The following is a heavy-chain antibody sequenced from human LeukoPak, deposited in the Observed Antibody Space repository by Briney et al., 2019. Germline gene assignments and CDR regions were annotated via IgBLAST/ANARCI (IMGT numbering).Heavy chain of an antibody. D-gene: IGHD3-10*01. CDR3: ARGLYDSGTYYPFYFDS. J-gene: IGHJ4*02. Sequence: GGSLRLSCAASGFTFSSNYMNWVRQAPGKGLEWVSVIYSSGRTYYADAVKGRFTISTDKSKNTLSLQMNSLRADDTAVYYCARGLYDSGTYYPFYFDSWGQGTLVSVSS. CDR1: GFTFSSNY. CDR2: IYSSGRT. V-gene: IGHV3-66*02.